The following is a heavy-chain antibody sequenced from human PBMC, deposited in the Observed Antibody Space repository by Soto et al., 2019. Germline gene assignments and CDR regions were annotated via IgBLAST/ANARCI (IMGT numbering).Heavy chain of an antibody. J-gene: IGHJ5*02. CDR1: GGSFSGYY. Sequence: SETLSLTCAVYGGSFSGYYWSWIRQPPGKGLEWIGEINHSGSTNYNPSLKSRVTISVDTSKNQFSLKLSSVTAADTAVYYCARGLGRGGGGTTVTTTNWFDPWGQGTLVTVSS. V-gene: IGHV4-34*01. CDR3: ARGLGRGGGGTTVTTTNWFDP. D-gene: IGHD4-4*01. CDR2: INHSGST.